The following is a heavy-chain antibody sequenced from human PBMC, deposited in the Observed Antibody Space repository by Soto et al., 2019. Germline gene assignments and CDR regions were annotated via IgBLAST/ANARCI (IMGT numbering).Heavy chain of an antibody. CDR2: IYYSGSA. D-gene: IGHD6-25*01. V-gene: IGHV4-39*01. Sequence: QLQLQESGPGLVKPSETLSLTCTVSGGSVSNSNFYWGWIRQPPGKGLEWIGNIYYSGSAYYTPSLKSRVTISVDTSKNQFSLKLSSVTAADTAVYYCATMVETATHGGFDWGQGTLVTVSS. J-gene: IGHJ4*02. CDR1: GGSVSNSNFY. CDR3: ATMVETATHGGFD.